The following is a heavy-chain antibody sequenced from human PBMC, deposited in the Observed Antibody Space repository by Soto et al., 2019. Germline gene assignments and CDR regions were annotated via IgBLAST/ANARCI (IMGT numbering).Heavy chain of an antibody. CDR3: ARVFVVVTARNWFDP. V-gene: IGHV4-34*01. Sequence: LSLTCAVYGGSFSGYYWSWIRQPPGKGLEWIGEINHSGSTNYNPSLKSRVTISVDTSRNQFSLKLSSVTAADTAVYYCARVFVVVTARNWFDPWGQGTLVTVSS. D-gene: IGHD2-21*02. J-gene: IGHJ5*02. CDR1: GGSFSGYY. CDR2: INHSGST.